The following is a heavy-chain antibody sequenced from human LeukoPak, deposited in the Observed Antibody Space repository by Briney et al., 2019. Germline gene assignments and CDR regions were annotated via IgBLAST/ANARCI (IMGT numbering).Heavy chain of an antibody. CDR3: ARTEDFSFDY. V-gene: IGHV1-2*06. Sequence: ASVKVSCKASGYTFTGYYMHWVRQAPGQGLEWMGRINPNSGGTNYAQKFQGRVTMTRDTSTSTVYMELSSLRSEDTAVYYCARTEDFSFDYWGQGTLVTVSS. D-gene: IGHD2-15*01. CDR2: INPNSGGT. J-gene: IGHJ4*02. CDR1: GYTFTGYY.